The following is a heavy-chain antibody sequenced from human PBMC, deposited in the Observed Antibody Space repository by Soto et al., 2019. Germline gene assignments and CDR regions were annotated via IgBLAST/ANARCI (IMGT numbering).Heavy chain of an antibody. CDR2: ISSSSSYI. CDR1: GFTFSSYS. CDR3: ARDQERGYSGYDLYNWFDP. Sequence: PGGSLRLSCAASGFTFSSYSMNWVRQAPGKGLEWVSSISSSSSYIYYADSVKGRFTISRDNAKNSLYLQMNSLRAEDTAVYYCARDQERGYSGYDLYNWFDPWGQGTLVTVSS. D-gene: IGHD5-12*01. V-gene: IGHV3-21*01. J-gene: IGHJ5*02.